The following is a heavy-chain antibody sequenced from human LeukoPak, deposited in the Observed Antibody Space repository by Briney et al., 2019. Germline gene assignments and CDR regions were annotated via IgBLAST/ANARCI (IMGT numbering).Heavy chain of an antibody. CDR3: ARDADDYGDNWFDP. CDR1: GVSISSYY. V-gene: IGHV4-59*01. D-gene: IGHD4-17*01. J-gene: IGHJ5*02. Sequence: SETLSLTCTVSGVSISSYYWSWIRQPPGKGLEWIGYIYYSGSTNYNPSLKSRVTISVDTSKNQFSLKLSSVTAADTAVYYCARDADDYGDNWFDPWGQGTLVTVSS. CDR2: IYYSGST.